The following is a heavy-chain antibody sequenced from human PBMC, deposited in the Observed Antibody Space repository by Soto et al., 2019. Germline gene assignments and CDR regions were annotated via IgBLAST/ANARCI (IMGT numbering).Heavy chain of an antibody. CDR2: IDPSDSQT. CDR3: ARQIYDSDTGPNFQYYFDS. CDR1: WYSFTGYW. Sequence: GESLKICCKGSWYSFTGYWITWVRQKPGKGLEWMGRIDPSDSQTYYSPSFRGHVTISVTKSITTVFLQWSSLRASDTAMYYCARQIYDSDTGPNFQYYFDSWGQGTPVTVSS. V-gene: IGHV5-10-1*01. D-gene: IGHD3-22*01. J-gene: IGHJ4*02.